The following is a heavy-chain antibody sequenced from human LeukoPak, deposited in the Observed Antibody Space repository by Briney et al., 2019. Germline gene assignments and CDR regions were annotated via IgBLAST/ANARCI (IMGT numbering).Heavy chain of an antibody. Sequence: PGGSLRLSCAASGFTVNSNYMSWVRQAPGKGLGWVAVIYSGASTYYADSVKGQFTISRDNSKNTLYLQMNSLRAEDTAVYYCARVMTSAFDIWGQGTMVTVSS. CDR3: ARVMTSAFDI. V-gene: IGHV3-53*01. J-gene: IGHJ3*02. D-gene: IGHD3-16*01. CDR1: GFTVNSNY. CDR2: IYSGAST.